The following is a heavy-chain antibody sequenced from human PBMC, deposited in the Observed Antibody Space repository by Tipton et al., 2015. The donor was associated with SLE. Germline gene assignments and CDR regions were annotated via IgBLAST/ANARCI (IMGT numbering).Heavy chain of an antibody. V-gene: IGHV3-33*06. CDR1: GFSLTNYD. J-gene: IGHJ4*02. Sequence: SLRLSCAASGFSLTNYDMNWVRQAPGKGLECVAGIWNDGTNKYYADSVKGRFTISRDSSKNTLHLQMDSLRAEDSAVYYCAKGPIMYTYDRSGYEFYDWGQETLVTVSS. CDR3: AKGPIMYTYDRSGYEFYD. D-gene: IGHD3-22*01. CDR2: IWNDGTNK.